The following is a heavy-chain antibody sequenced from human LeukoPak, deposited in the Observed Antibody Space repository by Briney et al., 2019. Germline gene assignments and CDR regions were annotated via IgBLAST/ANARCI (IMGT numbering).Heavy chain of an antibody. D-gene: IGHD6-19*01. V-gene: IGHV3-30*18. CDR1: GFTFSNYG. CDR3: AKDPDSSGWSSPIDY. CDR2: VAHDGSVA. J-gene: IGHJ4*02. Sequence: LPGGSLRLSCAASGFTFSNYGMHWVRQDPGKGLEWVAVVAHDGSVAYYADWVKGRLTISRDNSKNTLYLQMNNLRAEDTAVYYCAKDPDSSGWSSPIDYWGQGTLVTVSS.